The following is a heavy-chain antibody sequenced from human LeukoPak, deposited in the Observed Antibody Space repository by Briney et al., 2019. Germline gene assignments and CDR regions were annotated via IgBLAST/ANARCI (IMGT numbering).Heavy chain of an antibody. D-gene: IGHD6-6*01. Sequence: GGSLRLSCAASGFTFSCYAMSWVRQAPGKGLEWVSAISGSGGSTYYADSVKGRFTISRDNSKNTLYLQMNSLRAEDTAVYYCAKMGSSSVYYYYYMDVWGKGTTVTVSS. V-gene: IGHV3-23*01. CDR1: GFTFSCYA. J-gene: IGHJ6*03. CDR2: ISGSGGST. CDR3: AKMGSSSVYYYYYMDV.